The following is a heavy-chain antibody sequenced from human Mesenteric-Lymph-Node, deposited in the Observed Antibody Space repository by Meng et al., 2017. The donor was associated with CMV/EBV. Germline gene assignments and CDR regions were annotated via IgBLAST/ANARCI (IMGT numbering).Heavy chain of an antibody. Sequence: LRLSCAASGFTFSTYTMNWVRQAPGKGLEWVSSISSSNTYIYYVDSVKGRFTISRDNAKNSLYLQMNSPRAEDTAVYYCVRGSETFDYWGQGTLVTVSS. CDR1: GFTFSTYT. J-gene: IGHJ4*02. CDR3: VRGSETFDY. V-gene: IGHV3-21*01. CDR2: ISSSNTYI.